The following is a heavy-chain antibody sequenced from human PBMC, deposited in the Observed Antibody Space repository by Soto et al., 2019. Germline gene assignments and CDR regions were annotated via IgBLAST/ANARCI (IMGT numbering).Heavy chain of an antibody. CDR3: AKRGSGSQFDY. CDR1: GFTFSSYA. D-gene: IGHD1-26*01. J-gene: IGHJ4*02. CDR2: ISGSGDST. Sequence: EVQLLESGGGLVQPGGSLRLSCAASGFTFSSYAVSWVRQAPGKGLEWVSVISGSGDSTYYADSVKGRFTISRDNFKNTLYLQMNSLRAEDTAVYYCAKRGSGSQFDYWGQGTLVTVSS. V-gene: IGHV3-23*01.